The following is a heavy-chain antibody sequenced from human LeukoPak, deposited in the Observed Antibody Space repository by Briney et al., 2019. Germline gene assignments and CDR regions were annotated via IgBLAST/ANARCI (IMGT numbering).Heavy chain of an antibody. CDR1: GFTFDDYA. CDR3: AKGYYYYGMDV. CDR2: ISWSSGSI. Sequence: PGGSLRLSCAASGFTFDDYAMHCVRQAPGKGLEWVSGISWSSGSIGYADSVKGRFTISRDNAKDSLYLQMNSLRAEDTALYYCAKGYYYYGMDVWGQGTTVTVSS. V-gene: IGHV3-9*01. J-gene: IGHJ6*02.